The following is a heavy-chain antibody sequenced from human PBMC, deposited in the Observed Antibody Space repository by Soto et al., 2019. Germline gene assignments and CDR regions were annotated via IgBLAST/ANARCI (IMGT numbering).Heavy chain of an antibody. J-gene: IGHJ6*02. D-gene: IGHD2-2*01. CDR2: IIPISDTT. CDR1: GGTFSSYA. CDR3: ARSQGSSTSLEIYYYYYYGMDV. V-gene: IGHV1-69*01. Sequence: QVQLVQSGAEVKKPGSSVKVSCKASGGTFSSYAISWVRQAPGQGLEWVGGIIPISDTTNYAQKFQGRVTITADESTSTAYMELSSLRSKDTAVYYCARSQGSSTSLEIYYYYYYGMDVWGQGTTVTVSS.